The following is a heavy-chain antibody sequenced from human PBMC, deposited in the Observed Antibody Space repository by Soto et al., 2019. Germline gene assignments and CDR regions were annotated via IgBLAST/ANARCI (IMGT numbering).Heavy chain of an antibody. V-gene: IGHV3-30*18. J-gene: IGHJ6*02. CDR1: GFTFRNNG. Sequence: QTGGSLRLSCEASGFTFRNNGMHWVRQVPGRGLEWVAVISYDGNNKYYADSVKGRFTISRDNSKNTVYLQMNNLRAEDTAMYYCAKGGSGNYLTYYYYYGMDVWGQGTTVTVSS. D-gene: IGHD3-22*01. CDR3: AKGGSGNYLTYYYYYGMDV. CDR2: ISYDGNNK.